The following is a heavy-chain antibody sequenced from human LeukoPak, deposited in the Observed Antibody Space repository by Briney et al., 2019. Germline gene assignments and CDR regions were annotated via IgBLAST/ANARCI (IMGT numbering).Heavy chain of an antibody. Sequence: GASVKVSCKASGYSFVLYGISWVRQAPGQGPEWMGWISSHSHNPQIAQKFQGRLTMTADTSASTVYMELRSLRSDDTAVYYCARDEDYGIFVNIDYWGQGTLVTVSS. CDR2: ISSHSHNP. D-gene: IGHD4-17*01. CDR3: ARDEDYGIFVNIDY. CDR1: GYSFVLYG. J-gene: IGHJ4*02. V-gene: IGHV1-18*01.